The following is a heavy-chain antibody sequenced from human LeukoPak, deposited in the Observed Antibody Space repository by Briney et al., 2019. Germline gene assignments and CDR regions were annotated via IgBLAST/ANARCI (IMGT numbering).Heavy chain of an antibody. V-gene: IGHV1-46*01. D-gene: IGHD1-26*01. CDR2: INPSGGST. CDR3: ARVGPELPFDY. Sequence: GASVKVSCKASGYTFTSYYMHWVRQAPGQGLEWMGIINPSGGSTSYAQKFQGRVTMTRDMSTSTVYMELSSLRSEDTAVYYCARVGPELPFDYWGQGTLVTVSS. CDR1: GYTFTSYY. J-gene: IGHJ4*02.